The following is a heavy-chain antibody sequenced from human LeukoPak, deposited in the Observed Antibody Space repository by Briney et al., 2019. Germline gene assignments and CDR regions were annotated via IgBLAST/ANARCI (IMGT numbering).Heavy chain of an antibody. CDR2: ITNDGSST. D-gene: IGHD6-6*01. J-gene: IGHJ4*02. Sequence: QPGGSLRLSCAASGLTFSSHWMHWVRQAPGKGLVWVSRITNDGSSTTYADSVKGRFTISRDNAKNTLYLQVNNLRAEDTAVYYCARGPNSNWSGLDFWGQGTLLTVSS. V-gene: IGHV3-74*01. CDR3: ARGPNSNWSGLDF. CDR1: GLTFSSHW.